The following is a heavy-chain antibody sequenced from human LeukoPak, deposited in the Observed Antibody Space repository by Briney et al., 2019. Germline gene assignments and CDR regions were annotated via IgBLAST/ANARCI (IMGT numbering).Heavy chain of an antibody. Sequence: GGSLRLSCAASGFTFSSYWMHWVRQAPGKGLVWVSRINGDGSGTSYADSVKGRFTISRDNSKNTLHLQMNSLRAEDTAVYYCAREWSYWGQGTLVTVSS. CDR1: GFTFSSYW. D-gene: IGHD2-8*01. V-gene: IGHV3-74*01. CDR2: INGDGSGT. CDR3: AREWSY. J-gene: IGHJ4*02.